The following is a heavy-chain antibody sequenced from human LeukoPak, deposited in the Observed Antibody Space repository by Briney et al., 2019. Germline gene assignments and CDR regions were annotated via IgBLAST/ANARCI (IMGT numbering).Heavy chain of an antibody. CDR3: ARHGTAAMGDY. J-gene: IGHJ4*02. CDR1: GYRFTSYW. CDR2: IDPSDSYT. D-gene: IGHD2-2*01. Sequence: GESLQISCQGSGYRFTSYWISWVRQVPGKGLEWMGRIDPSDSYTNYSPSYQGHVTISADKSIRTPSLQWSSLKASDTAMYYCARHGTAAMGDYWGQGTLVTVSS. V-gene: IGHV5-10-1*01.